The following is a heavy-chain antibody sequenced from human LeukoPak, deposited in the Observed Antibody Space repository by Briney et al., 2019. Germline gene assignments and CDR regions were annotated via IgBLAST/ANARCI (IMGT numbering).Heavy chain of an antibody. CDR3: ARDRSLDY. J-gene: IGHJ4*02. CDR2: IYYSGST. Sequence: SSETLSLTCTVSGSSMSSYYWSWIRQPPGKGLEWIGYIYYSGSTNYNPSLKSRVTISVDTSKNQFSLKLSSVTAADTAVYYCARDRSLDYWGQGTLVTVSS. CDR1: GSSMSSYY. V-gene: IGHV4-59*01.